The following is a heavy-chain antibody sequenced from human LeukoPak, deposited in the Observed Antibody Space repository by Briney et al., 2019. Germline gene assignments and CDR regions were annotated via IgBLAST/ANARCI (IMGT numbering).Heavy chain of an antibody. V-gene: IGHV3-74*01. Sequence: GGSLRLSCAASGFIFKNHYMHWVRQTPGKGLEWVARIFPGGTVRNYADSVKGRFTVSRDDAKSTAYLEMNSLRAEDTAVYYCVRDFREYGWWGQGTLVTVSS. CDR1: GFIFKNHY. CDR2: IFPGGTVR. J-gene: IGHJ4*02. D-gene: IGHD6-19*01. CDR3: VRDFREYGW.